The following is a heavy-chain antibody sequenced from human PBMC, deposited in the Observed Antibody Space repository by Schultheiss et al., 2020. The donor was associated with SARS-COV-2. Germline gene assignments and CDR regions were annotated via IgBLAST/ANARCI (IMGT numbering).Heavy chain of an antibody. CDR1: GFTFSTYA. V-gene: IGHV3-23*01. CDR3: AKDRGSSGTADYFQH. J-gene: IGHJ1*01. D-gene: IGHD6-19*01. CDR2: ISGSGGST. Sequence: GESLKISCAASGFTFSTYAMSWVRQAPGKGLEWVSVISGSGGSTYYADSVKGRFTISRDNSKNTLYLQMNSLRAEDTAVYYCAKDRGSSGTADYFQHWGQGTLVTVSS.